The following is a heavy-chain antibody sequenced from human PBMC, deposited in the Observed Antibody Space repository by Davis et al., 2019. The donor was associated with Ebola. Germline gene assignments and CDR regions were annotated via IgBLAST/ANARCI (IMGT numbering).Heavy chain of an antibody. D-gene: IGHD6-19*01. J-gene: IGHJ6*02. CDR1: GFTFSSYS. CDR2: ISSSSSYI. Sequence: GGSLRLSCAASGFTFSSYSMNWVRQAPGKGLEWVSSISSSSSYIYYADSVKGRFTISRDNAKNSLYLQMNSLRAEDTAVYYCARDSTVAGTPYYYYYYGMDVWGQGTTVTVSS. V-gene: IGHV3-21*01. CDR3: ARDSTVAGTPYYYYYYGMDV.